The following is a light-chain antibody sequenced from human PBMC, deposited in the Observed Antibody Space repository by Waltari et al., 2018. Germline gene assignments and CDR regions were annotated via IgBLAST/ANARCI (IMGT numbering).Light chain of an antibody. V-gene: IGKV1-5*03. Sequence: DIQMTQSPSTLSASLGDIVTITCRASQTINTWLAWYQQKPGKAPKLLIYEASSLEGGVPSRFSGSGSGTEFTLTINSLQPDDCATYYCQQYNSYSEVTFGGGTKVEIK. J-gene: IGKJ4*01. CDR3: QQYNSYSEVT. CDR1: QTINTW. CDR2: EAS.